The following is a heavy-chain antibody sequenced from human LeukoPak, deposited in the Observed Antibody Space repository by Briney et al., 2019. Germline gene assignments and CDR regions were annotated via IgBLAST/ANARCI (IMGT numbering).Heavy chain of an antibody. CDR2: ISGSGGST. CDR3: AKDLLGYCSGGSCCPDY. V-gene: IGHV3-23*01. J-gene: IGHJ4*02. CDR1: GFTFRTSG. Sequence: GGSLRLSCAASGFTFRTSGMSWVRQAPGKGLEWVSAISGSGGSTYYADSVKGRFTISRDNSKNTLYLQMNSLRAEDTAVYYCAKDLLGYCSGGSCCPDYWGQGTLVTVSS. D-gene: IGHD2-15*01.